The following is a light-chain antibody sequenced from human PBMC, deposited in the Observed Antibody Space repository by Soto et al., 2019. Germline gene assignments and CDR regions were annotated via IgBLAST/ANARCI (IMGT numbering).Light chain of an antibody. V-gene: IGLV2-8*01. Sequence: QSALTQPPSASGSPGQSVTISCTGTSSDVGGYDYVSWYQQHPGKAPKLMIYEVTIRPSGVSDRFSGSKSGNTASLTVSGLQAEDEADYYCSSYTGGNPSSVFGTGTNATVL. CDR3: SSYTGGNPSSV. CDR1: SSDVGGYDY. CDR2: EVT. J-gene: IGLJ1*01.